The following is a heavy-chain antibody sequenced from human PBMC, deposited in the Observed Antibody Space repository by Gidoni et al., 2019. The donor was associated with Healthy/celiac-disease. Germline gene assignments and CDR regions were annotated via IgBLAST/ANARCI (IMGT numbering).Heavy chain of an antibody. J-gene: IGHJ6*03. D-gene: IGHD1-1*01. V-gene: IGHV1-69*01. Sequence: QVQLVQSGAEVKKPGSSVKVSCKASGGTFSSYAISWVRQAPGQGLEWMGGIIPIFGTANYAQKFQGRVTITADESTSTAYMELSSLRSEDTAVYYCARVGGTGTRGFYYYYMDVWGKGTTVTASS. CDR2: IIPIFGTA. CDR1: GGTFSSYA. CDR3: ARVGGTGTRGFYYYYMDV.